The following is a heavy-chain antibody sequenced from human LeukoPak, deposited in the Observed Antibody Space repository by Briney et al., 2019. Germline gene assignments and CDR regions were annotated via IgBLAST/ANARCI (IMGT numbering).Heavy chain of an antibody. CDR2: INQDGSEE. Sequence: GGSLRLSCAASGFTFSNHWMSWVRQAPGKGLEWVAHINQDGSEEHYMDSVKARFIISRDNAKNSLPLQMDSLRAEDTAVYYCVRDGGVSGYDLLDYWGQGTLVTVSS. CDR1: GFTFSNHW. CDR3: VRDGGVSGYDLLDY. J-gene: IGHJ4*02. D-gene: IGHD5-12*01. V-gene: IGHV3-7*01.